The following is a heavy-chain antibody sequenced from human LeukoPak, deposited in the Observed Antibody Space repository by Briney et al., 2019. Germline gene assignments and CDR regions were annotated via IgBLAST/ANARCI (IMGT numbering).Heavy chain of an antibody. J-gene: IGHJ2*01. D-gene: IGHD5-24*01. V-gene: IGHV2-26*01. CDR1: GFSLSTSRMG. CDR3: ARIVRDGYNTNWYFDL. CDR2: IYSDDGP. Sequence: SGPVLVNPTEPLTLTCTVSGFSLSTSRMGMSWIRQPPVKALEWLAHIYSDDGPSYSTSLKSRLTISKDTSKSQVVLTMTNMDPVDTATYYCARIVRDGYNTNWYFDLWGRGTLVTVSS.